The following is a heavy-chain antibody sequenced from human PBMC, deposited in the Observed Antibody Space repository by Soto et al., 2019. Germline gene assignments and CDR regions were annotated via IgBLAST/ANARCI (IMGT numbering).Heavy chain of an antibody. CDR3: AREVQVHTPAFVY. CDR1: GGTFNTYA. D-gene: IGHD3-10*01. J-gene: IGHJ4*02. CDR2: ISPMFGAA. Sequence: QVQLVQSGAEMKKPGSSVKVSCQSSGGTFNTYAMNWMRQATGQGPEWMGDISPMFGAANYAPKFQGRVTITADESTGTSYMQLSSLTSEDTALYFCAREVQVHTPAFVYWGQGTLVTVSS. V-gene: IGHV1-69*19.